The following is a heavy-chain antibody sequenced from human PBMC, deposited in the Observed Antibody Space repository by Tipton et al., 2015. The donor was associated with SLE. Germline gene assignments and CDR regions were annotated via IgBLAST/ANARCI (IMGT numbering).Heavy chain of an antibody. CDR1: GGSISSSPYY. CDR3: ARYGYSDYGIDY. J-gene: IGHJ4*02. Sequence: TLSLTCNVSGGSISSSPYYWGWIRHSPGKGLAWIGSVHYGGSTYYNPPLKSRVAFSVDTSKNQFSLKLTSVTAADTAVYYCARYGYSDYGIDYWGQGTLVTVSS. D-gene: IGHD4-11*01. CDR2: VHYGGST. V-gene: IGHV4-39*07.